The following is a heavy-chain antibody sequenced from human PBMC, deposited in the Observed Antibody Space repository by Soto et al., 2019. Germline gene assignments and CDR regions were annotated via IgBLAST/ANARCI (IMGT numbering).Heavy chain of an antibody. V-gene: IGHV3-23*01. CDR3: AKPGDSSSWYRASYFDY. CDR1: GFTFSSYA. J-gene: IGHJ4*02. CDR2: ISGSGGST. D-gene: IGHD6-13*01. Sequence: GGSLRLSCAASGFTFSSYAMSWVRQAPGKGLEWVSAISGSGGSTYYADSVKGRFTISRDNSKNTLYLQMNSLRAEDTAVYYCAKPGDSSSWYRASYFDYWGQGTLVTVSS.